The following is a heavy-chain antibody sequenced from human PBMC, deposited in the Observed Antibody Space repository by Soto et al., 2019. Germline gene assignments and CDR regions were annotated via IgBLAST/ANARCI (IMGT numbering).Heavy chain of an antibody. V-gene: IGHV1-69*01. CDR1: GGTFSNDA. J-gene: IGHJ4*02. D-gene: IGHD3-10*01. Sequence: QVHLVQSGSEMKKPGSSVKVSCKASGGTFSNDAFSWVRQAPGQGLEWMGGIIPLFGPPNYADSFKGRVTITVDESASTVYLELTSLTSDDAAMYYCTRDVIGEMYMIDYCDSWGSGALVTVSS. CDR3: TRDVIGEMYMIDYCDS. CDR2: IIPLFGPP.